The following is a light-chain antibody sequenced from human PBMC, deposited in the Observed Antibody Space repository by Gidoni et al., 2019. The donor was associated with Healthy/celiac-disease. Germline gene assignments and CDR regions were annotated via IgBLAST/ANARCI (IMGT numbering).Light chain of an antibody. J-gene: IGLJ2*01. CDR3: AAWDDSLNAVV. V-gene: IGLV1-44*01. Sequence: QSVLTQPPSESGTPGQRVTSSCSGSSSNIGSNTVNWYQQLPGTAPKLLIYSNNQRPSGVPDRFSGSKSGTSASLAISGLQSEDEADYYCAAWDDSLNAVVFGGGTKLTVL. CDR1: SSNIGSNT. CDR2: SNN.